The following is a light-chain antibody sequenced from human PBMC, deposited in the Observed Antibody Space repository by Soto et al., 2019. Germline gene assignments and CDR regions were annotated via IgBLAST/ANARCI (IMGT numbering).Light chain of an antibody. Sequence: DIVMTQSPDSLAVSLGERATINCKSSRSVLYSSNNKNYLAWYQQKPGQPPKLLIYWASTRESGVPDRFSGSGSGTDFTLTIRSLQAEDVAVYYCQQYYNSPMYTFGQGTKLEIK. CDR1: RSVLYSSNNKNY. J-gene: IGKJ2*01. CDR2: WAS. V-gene: IGKV4-1*01. CDR3: QQYYNSPMYT.